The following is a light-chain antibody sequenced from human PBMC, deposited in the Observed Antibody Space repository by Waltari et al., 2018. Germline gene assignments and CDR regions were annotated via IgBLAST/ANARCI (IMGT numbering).Light chain of an antibody. CDR3: SSYTSSSTLV. CDR1: RSDVGGYNR. J-gene: IGLJ2*01. CDR2: EVS. Sequence: QSALTQPPSVSGSPGQSVTISCTGTRSDVGGYNRVSWYQQPPGTAPKLIISEVSDRPSGVPYRFSGSKSDNTASLTISGLQAEDEADYYCSSYTSSSTLVFGGGTKLTVL. V-gene: IGLV2-18*02.